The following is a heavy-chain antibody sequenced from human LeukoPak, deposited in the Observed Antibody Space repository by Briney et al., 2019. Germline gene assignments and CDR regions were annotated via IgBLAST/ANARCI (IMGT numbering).Heavy chain of an antibody. CDR3: ARTSYDYVWGSYRLFDY. J-gene: IGHJ4*02. V-gene: IGHV1-69*13. Sequence: SVKVSCKASGYTFTGYYMHWVRQAPGQGLEWMGGIIPIFGTANYAQKFQGRVTITADESTSTAYMELSSLRSEDTAVYYCARTSYDYVWGSYRLFDYWGQGTLVTVSS. CDR1: GYTFTGYY. D-gene: IGHD3-16*02. CDR2: IIPIFGTA.